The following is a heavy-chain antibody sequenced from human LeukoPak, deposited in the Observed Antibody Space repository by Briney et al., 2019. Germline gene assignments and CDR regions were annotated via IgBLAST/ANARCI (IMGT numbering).Heavy chain of an antibody. Sequence: ASVKVSCKTSGYTFIDYYIHWVRQAPGQGLEWMGWINPKSGGTLYAQRFQGRVTMTRDTSIRTVFMELGGLRSDDTAVYFCARDGLNWNDADYWGQGTQVTVSS. CDR2: INPKSGGT. V-gene: IGHV1-2*02. D-gene: IGHD1-1*01. CDR3: ARDGLNWNDADY. J-gene: IGHJ4*02. CDR1: GYTFIDYY.